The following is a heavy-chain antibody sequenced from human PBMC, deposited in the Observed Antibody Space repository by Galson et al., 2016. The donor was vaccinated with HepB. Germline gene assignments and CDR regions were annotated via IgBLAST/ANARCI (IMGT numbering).Heavy chain of an antibody. CDR2: ISAHSGNT. J-gene: IGHJ4*02. Sequence: SCKASGYTFTINGISWVRQAPGQGLEWMGWISAHSGNTNYAQNLQGRVTMTTDTSTSTAYMEVRSLKSDDTAVYYCARDRGHAFDYWGQGTLVTVSS. V-gene: IGHV1-18*01. CDR1: GYTFTING. D-gene: IGHD3-10*01. CDR3: ARDRGHAFDY.